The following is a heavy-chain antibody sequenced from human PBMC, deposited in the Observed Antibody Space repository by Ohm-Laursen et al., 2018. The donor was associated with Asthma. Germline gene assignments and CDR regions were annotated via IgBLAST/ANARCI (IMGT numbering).Heavy chain of an antibody. CDR1: GGSISSGGYY. D-gene: IGHD6-13*01. Sequence: SDTLSLTCAVSGGSISSGGYYWSWIRQHPGKGLEWIGYIYYSGSTNYNPSLKSRVTISVDTSKNQFSLKLSSVTAADTAVYYCAREIIPASARIFDYWGQGTLVTVSS. V-gene: IGHV4-61*08. CDR2: IYYSGST. CDR3: AREIIPASARIFDY. J-gene: IGHJ4*02.